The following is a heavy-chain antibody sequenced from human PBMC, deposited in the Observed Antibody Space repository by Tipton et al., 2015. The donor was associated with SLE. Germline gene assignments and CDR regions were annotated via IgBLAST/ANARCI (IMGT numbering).Heavy chain of an antibody. J-gene: IGHJ4*02. D-gene: IGHD3-3*01. Sequence: TLSLTCAVYDGSFSGYYWSWIRQPPGKGLEWIGEINHRGSTNYNPSLKSRVTISVDTSKNQFSLKLSSVTAADTAVYYCARVQAVFGVVKYYFDYWGQGTLVTVSS. CDR2: INHRGST. CDR3: ARVQAVFGVVKYYFDY. CDR1: DGSFSGYY. V-gene: IGHV4-34*01.